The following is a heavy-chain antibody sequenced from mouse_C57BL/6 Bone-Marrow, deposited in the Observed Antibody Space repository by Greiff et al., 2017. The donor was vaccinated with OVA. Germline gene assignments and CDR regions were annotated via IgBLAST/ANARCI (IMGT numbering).Heavy chain of an antibody. CDR2: ISSGGDYT. V-gene: IGHV5-9-1*02. D-gene: IGHD1-1*01. Sequence: SLEWVAYISSGGDYTYYADTVKGRFTISRDNARNTLYLQMSSLKSEDTAMYYCTRGGSSYGWYFDVWGTGTTVTVSS. J-gene: IGHJ1*03. CDR3: TRGGSSYGWYFDV.